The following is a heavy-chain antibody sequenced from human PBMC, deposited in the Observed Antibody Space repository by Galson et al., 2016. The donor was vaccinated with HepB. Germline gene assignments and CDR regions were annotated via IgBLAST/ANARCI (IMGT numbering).Heavy chain of an antibody. CDR1: GDSISSGYW. D-gene: IGHD3-16*01. CDR3: AAGRGTAGGVRLDS. J-gene: IGHJ5*01. CDR2: IFHSGNI. V-gene: IGHV4-4*02. Sequence: SETLSLTCTVSGDSISSGYWWTWIRQAPGEGLDWIGEIFHSGNINYKSSLAGRISISIDRSLNQLSLLGTSVTAADTAVYFCAAGRGTAGGVRLDSWGQGTLVTVSS.